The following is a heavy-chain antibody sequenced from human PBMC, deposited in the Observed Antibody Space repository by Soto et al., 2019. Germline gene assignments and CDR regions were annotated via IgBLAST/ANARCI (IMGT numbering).Heavy chain of an antibody. V-gene: IGHV1-69*01. Sequence: QVQLVQSGAEVKKPGSSVKVSCKASGGTFSSYAISWVRQAPGQGLEWMGGIIPIFGTANYAQKFQGRVTITADESTSTAYMELSSLRSEDTAVYSCARDGNRGTMVRGVRFDYWGQGTLVTVSS. D-gene: IGHD3-10*01. J-gene: IGHJ4*02. CDR3: ARDGNRGTMVRGVRFDY. CDR2: IIPIFGTA. CDR1: GGTFSSYA.